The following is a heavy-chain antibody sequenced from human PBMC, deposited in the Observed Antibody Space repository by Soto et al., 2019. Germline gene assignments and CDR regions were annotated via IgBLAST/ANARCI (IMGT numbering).Heavy chain of an antibody. CDR3: VRTAPAGDH. CDR2: LYHSGTT. J-gene: IGHJ4*02. V-gene: IGHV4-4*02. CDR1: GGSISSSNW. D-gene: IGHD6-25*01. Sequence: QVQLQESGPGLVKPSGTLSLTCAVSGGSISSSNWWSWVRQPPGKGLEWIGELYHSGTTNYNPSLKRRVTLQRDQSKNHCYLRSGYLKAPDTAVDYCVRTAPAGDHWRRGYLVTDSS.